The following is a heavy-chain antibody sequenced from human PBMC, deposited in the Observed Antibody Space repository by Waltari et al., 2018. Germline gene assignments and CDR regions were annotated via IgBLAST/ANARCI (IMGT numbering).Heavy chain of an antibody. V-gene: IGHV4-59*01. CDR2: IYYSGST. J-gene: IGHJ5*02. D-gene: IGHD3-22*01. CDR3: AREHDSSGYYYGDNWFDP. Sequence: QVQLQESGPGLVKPSETLSLTCTVSGGSISSYYWSWIRQPPGKGLEWIGYIYYSGSTNYNPSLKSRVTISVDTSKNQFSLKLRSVTAADTAVYYCAREHDSSGYYYGDNWFDPWGQGTLVTVSS. CDR1: GGSISSYY.